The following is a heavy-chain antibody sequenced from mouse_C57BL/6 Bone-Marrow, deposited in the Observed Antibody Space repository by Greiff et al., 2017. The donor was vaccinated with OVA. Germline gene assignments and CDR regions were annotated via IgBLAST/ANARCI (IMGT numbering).Heavy chain of an antibody. CDR1: GYSFTGYY. J-gene: IGHJ3*01. D-gene: IGHD1-1*01. Sequence: EVQLQQSGPELVKPGASVKISCKASGYSFTGYYMNWVKQSPEKSLEWIGEINPSTGGTTYNQKFKAKATLTVDKSSSTAYMQLKSLTSEDSAVYYCARQEYYGKDYWGQGTLVTVSA. CDR2: INPSTGGT. V-gene: IGHV1-42*01. CDR3: ARQEYYGKDY.